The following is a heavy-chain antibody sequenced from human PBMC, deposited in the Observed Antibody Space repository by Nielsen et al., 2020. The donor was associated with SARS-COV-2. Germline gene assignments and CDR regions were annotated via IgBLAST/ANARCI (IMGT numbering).Heavy chain of an antibody. J-gene: IGHJ4*02. CDR1: GFTVSSNY. D-gene: IGHD6-13*01. CDR2: IYSGGST. V-gene: IGHV3-53*04. CDR3: ASTGGSSWYLGY. Sequence: GESLKISCAASGFTVSSNYMSWVRQAPGKGLEWVSVIYSGGSTYYADSVKGRFTISRHNSTNTLYLQMNSLRAEDTAVYYCASTGGSSWYLGYWGQGTLVTVSS.